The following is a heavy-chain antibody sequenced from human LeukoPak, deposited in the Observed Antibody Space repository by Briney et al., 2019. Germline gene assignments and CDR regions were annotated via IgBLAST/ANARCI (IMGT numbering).Heavy chain of an antibody. CDR1: GGSISSSSYY. J-gene: IGHJ4*02. Sequence: SETLSLTCTVSGGSISSSSYYWGWIRQPPGKGLECIGSIYYSGSTYYNPSLKSRVTISVDTSKNQFSLKLSSVTAADTAVYYCASLGSGWYNFDYWGQGTLVTVSS. V-gene: IGHV4-39*01. D-gene: IGHD6-19*01. CDR3: ASLGSGWYNFDY. CDR2: IYYSGST.